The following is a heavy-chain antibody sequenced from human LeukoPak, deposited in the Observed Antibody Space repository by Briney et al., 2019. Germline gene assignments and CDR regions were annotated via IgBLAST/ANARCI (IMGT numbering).Heavy chain of an antibody. CDR1: GGSISSGDYY. CDR2: IYYSGST. Sequence: SQTLSLTCTVSGGSISSGDYYWSWIRQPPGKGLEWIGYIYYSGSTYYNPSLKSRVTISVDTSKNQFSLKLSSVTAADTAVYYCALTTTVTTSFDYWGQGTLVTVSS. J-gene: IGHJ4*02. D-gene: IGHD4-17*01. CDR3: ALTTTVTTSFDY. V-gene: IGHV4-30-4*01.